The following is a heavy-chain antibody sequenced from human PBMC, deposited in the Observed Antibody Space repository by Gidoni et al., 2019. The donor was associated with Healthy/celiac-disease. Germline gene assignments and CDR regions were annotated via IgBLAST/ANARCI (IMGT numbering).Heavy chain of an antibody. CDR1: GGSISSRSYY. CDR3: ARDYDILTGYYLFDY. V-gene: IGHV4-39*07. D-gene: IGHD3-9*01. J-gene: IGHJ4*02. CDR2: IYYSGST. Sequence: QLHLQASGPGMVKPSETLSLPCTVSGGSISSRSYYWGWIRQPPGQGLEWIGSIYYSGSTYYNPSLKSRVTISVDTSKNQFSLKLSSVTAADTAVYYCARDYDILTGYYLFDYWGQGTLVTVSS.